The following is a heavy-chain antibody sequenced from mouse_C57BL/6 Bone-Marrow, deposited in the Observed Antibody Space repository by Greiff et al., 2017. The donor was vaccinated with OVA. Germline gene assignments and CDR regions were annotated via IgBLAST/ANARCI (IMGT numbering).Heavy chain of an antibody. D-gene: IGHD2-3*01. CDR2: IYPSDSET. CDR3: ARHEMDGYLPYWYFDV. J-gene: IGHJ1*03. CDR1: GYTFTSYW. V-gene: IGHV1-61*01. Sequence: VQLQQPGAELVRPGSSVKLSCKASGYTFTSYWMDWVKQRPGQGLEWIGNIYPSDSETHYNQKFKDKATLTVDKSSSTAYMQLSSLTSEDSAVYFCARHEMDGYLPYWYFDVWGTGTTVTVSS.